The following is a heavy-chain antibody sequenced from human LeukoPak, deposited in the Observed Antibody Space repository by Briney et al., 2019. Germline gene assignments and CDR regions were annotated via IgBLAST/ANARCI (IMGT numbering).Heavy chain of an antibody. V-gene: IGHV3-53*01. J-gene: IGHJ6*03. Sequence: GGSLRLSCAASGFTVSSNYMSWVRQAPGKGLEWVSVIYSGGSTYYADSVKGRFTISRDNSKNTLYLQMNSLRAEDTAVYYCARDHYDTLTGLDYYMDVWGKGTTVTISS. CDR2: IYSGGST. D-gene: IGHD3-9*01. CDR1: GFTVSSNY. CDR3: ARDHYDTLTGLDYYMDV.